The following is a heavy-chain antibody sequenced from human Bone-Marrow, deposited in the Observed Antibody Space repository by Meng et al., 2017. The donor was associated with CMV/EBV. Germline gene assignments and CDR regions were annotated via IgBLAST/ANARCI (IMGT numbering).Heavy chain of an antibody. CDR2: ISGSGGSP. Sequence: AASGLMFSSYAMSWVRQAPGKGLEWVSGISGSGGSPDYADSVKGRFTISRDRSKNMLYLQMNSLRAEDTAVYYCAKDWRGSLGGRLDPWGQGTLVTVSS. D-gene: IGHD3-16*01. CDR1: GLMFSSYA. V-gene: IGHV3-23*01. CDR3: AKDWRGSLGGRLDP. J-gene: IGHJ5*02.